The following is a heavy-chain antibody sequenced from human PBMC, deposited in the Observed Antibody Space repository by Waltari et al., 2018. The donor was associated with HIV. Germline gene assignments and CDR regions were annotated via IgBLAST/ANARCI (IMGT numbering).Heavy chain of an antibody. Sequence: EVELREAGGGLVEPGSSLTLSCITCGFTFRHYSFNWVRLRPQEGLEGVASLKRGSVEGSYVDAVKGRFTISRDDAMNTLFLHMDRLTVVDTARYFCVRDDPGYAPIDHWGPGTLVLVSS. D-gene: IGHD2-2*01. CDR2: LKRGSVEG. V-gene: IGHV3-21*04. J-gene: IGHJ4*02. CDR3: VRDDPGYAPIDH. CDR1: GFTFRHYS.